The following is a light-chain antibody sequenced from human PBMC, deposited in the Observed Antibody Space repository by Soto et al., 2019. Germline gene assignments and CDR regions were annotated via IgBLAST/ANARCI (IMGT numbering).Light chain of an antibody. CDR2: DAS. V-gene: IGKV1-5*01. J-gene: IGKJ1*01. Sequence: DFQMTQSPSTLSASVGDRVTITCRASQSISSYLAWYQQKPGKAPNLLIYDASSLDSGAPSRFSGSGSGTEFNLPISSLQPDDFATYYCQQYNTFSRTFGQGTKAEIK. CDR1: QSISSY. CDR3: QQYNTFSRT.